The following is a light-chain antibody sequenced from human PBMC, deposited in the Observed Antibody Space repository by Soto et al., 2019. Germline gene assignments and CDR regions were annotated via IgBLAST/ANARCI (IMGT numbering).Light chain of an antibody. CDR1: QSISFY. CDR3: QQSYNMPRT. J-gene: IGKJ1*01. CDR2: TAS. V-gene: IGKV1-39*01. Sequence: DIQMTQSPSSLSASVGDRVTITCRASQSISFYLNWYRQKPGKAPKLLIYTASNVQSGVPSRISGSGSGTDFTLTISSLQPEDFANYYCQQSYNMPRTFGQGTKVEMK.